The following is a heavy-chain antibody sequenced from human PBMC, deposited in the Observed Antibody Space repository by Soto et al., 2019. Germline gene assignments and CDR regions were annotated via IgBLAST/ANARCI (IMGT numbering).Heavy chain of an antibody. CDR3: ARVRAARPYYYYYGMDV. D-gene: IGHD6-6*01. CDR2: ISYDGSNK. CDR1: GFTFSSYA. Sequence: GGSLRLSCAASGFTFSSYAMHWVRQAPGKGLEWVAVISYDGSNKYYADSVKGRFTISRDNSKNTLYLRMNSLRAEGTAVYYCARVRAARPYYYYYGMDVWGQGTTVTVSS. V-gene: IGHV3-30-3*01. J-gene: IGHJ6*02.